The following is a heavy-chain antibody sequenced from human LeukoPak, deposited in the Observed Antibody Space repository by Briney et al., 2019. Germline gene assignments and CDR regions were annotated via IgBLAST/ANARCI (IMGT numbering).Heavy chain of an antibody. CDR1: GFTFSSYS. CDR3: ARGRVWSGSRRCYFDY. CDR2: ISSSSSYI. D-gene: IGHD1-26*01. V-gene: IGHV3-21*01. J-gene: IGHJ4*02. Sequence: GGSLRLSCAASGFTFSSYSTNWVRQAPGKGLEWVSSISSSSSYIYYADSVKGRFTISRDNAKNSLYLQMNSLRAEDTAVYYCARGRVWSGSRRCYFDYWGQGTLVTVSS.